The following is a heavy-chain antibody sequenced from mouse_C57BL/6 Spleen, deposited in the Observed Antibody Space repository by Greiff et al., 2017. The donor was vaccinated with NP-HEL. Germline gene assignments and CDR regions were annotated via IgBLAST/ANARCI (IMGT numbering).Heavy chain of an antibody. CDR3: TTLITTVVATVDY. V-gene: IGHV14-4*01. D-gene: IGHD1-1*01. J-gene: IGHJ2*01. CDR2: IDPENGDT. Sequence: EVQLQQSGAELVRPGASVKLSCTASGFNIKDDYMHWVKQRPEQGLEWIGWIDPENGDTEYASKFQGKATITADTSSNTAYLQLRSLTSEDTAVYYCTTLITTVVATVDYWGQGTTLTVSS. CDR1: GFNIKDDY.